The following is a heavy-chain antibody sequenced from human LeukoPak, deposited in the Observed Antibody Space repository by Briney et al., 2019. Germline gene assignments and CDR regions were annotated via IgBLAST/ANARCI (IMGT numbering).Heavy chain of an antibody. D-gene: IGHD6-19*01. CDR3: ARDWGIAIGVPYFFDY. CDR2: LCSAGTTP. Sequence: GGSLRLSCAPSGLSLSRYVVHWVRQAPGKGLEWVAALCSAGTTPYYRDTVKGRFTISRDNSNNTLYLQMNSLRAEDTAMYYCARDWGIAIGVPYFFDYWGQGTLVTVSS. CDR1: GLSLSRYV. J-gene: IGHJ4*02. V-gene: IGHV3-33*01.